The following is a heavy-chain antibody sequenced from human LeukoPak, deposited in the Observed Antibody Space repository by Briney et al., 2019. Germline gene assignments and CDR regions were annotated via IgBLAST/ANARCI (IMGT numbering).Heavy chain of an antibody. Sequence: GGSLRLSCAASRFNFSNYDIHWVRLAPGKGLEWVAVISDDGTRKYYADSVRGRFTISRDNSKNTLSLQMNSLRAEDMAVYYCARDSSGYDFDIWGPGTTVTVSS. V-gene: IGHV3-30*03. D-gene: IGHD5-12*01. CDR2: ISDDGTRK. CDR1: RFNFSNYD. CDR3: ARDSSGYDFDI. J-gene: IGHJ3*02.